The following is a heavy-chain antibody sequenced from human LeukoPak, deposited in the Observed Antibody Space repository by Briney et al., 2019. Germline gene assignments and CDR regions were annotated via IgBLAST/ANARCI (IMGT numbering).Heavy chain of an antibody. CDR2: IKSKTDGGTT. J-gene: IGHJ4*02. V-gene: IGHV3-15*01. CDR1: GFTVSNAW. D-gene: IGHD2/OR15-2a*01. CDR3: TTVYISMTDY. Sequence: GGSLRLSCAASGFTVSNAWMSWVRQAPGKGLEWVGGIKSKTDGGTTDYAARVKGRFTISREDSKNTLNLQMNSLKTEDTAGYYCTTVYISMTDYRGQGTLVTVSP.